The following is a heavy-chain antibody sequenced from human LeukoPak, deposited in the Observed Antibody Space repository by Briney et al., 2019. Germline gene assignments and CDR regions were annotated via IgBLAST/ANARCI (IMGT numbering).Heavy chain of an antibody. CDR2: IWYDGSNK. J-gene: IGHJ4*02. CDR3: ARGYYDGSGHHFDY. Sequence: GRSLRLSCAASGFTFSSYGMHWVRQAPGKGLEWVAVIWYDGSNKYYADSVKGRFTISRDNSKNTLYLQMNSLRAEDTAVYYCARGYYDGSGHHFDYWGQGTLVTVSS. D-gene: IGHD3-22*01. CDR1: GFTFSSYG. V-gene: IGHV3-33*01.